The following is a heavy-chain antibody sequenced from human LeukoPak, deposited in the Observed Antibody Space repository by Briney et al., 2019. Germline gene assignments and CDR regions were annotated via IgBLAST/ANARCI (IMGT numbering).Heavy chain of an antibody. CDR2: IKTDGGET. V-gene: IGHV3-7*03. Sequence: SGGSLRLSCADSGFYFRDHWMDWVRQAPGKGLEWVGHIKTDGGETYYLDSLKGRISISRDNTNNALYLQMNSLRVEDTAVYYCVKNDGWFHLAQWGQGTLVTVSS. D-gene: IGHD6-19*01. CDR1: GFYFRDHW. J-gene: IGHJ4*02. CDR3: VKNDGWFHLAQ.